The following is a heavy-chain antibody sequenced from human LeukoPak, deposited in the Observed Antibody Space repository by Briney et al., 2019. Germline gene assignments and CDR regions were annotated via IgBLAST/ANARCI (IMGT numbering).Heavy chain of an antibody. CDR3: ARDGRGAEVDF. D-gene: IGHD3-10*01. CDR1: GYSISSGYY. V-gene: IGHV4-38-2*02. Sequence: SETLSVTCAVSGYSISSGYYWGWIRQPPGKGLEWIGSIYHSGSTYYNPSLKSRVTISVDTSKNQFSLKLSSVTAADTAVYYCARDGRGAEVDFWGQGTLVTVSS. J-gene: IGHJ4*02. CDR2: IYHSGST.